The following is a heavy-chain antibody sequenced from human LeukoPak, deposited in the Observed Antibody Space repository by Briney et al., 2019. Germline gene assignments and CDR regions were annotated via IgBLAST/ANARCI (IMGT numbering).Heavy chain of an antibody. Sequence: PGGSLRLSCVASGFIFSSYNMNWVRQAPGKGLEWVSSISHSSGYIYYADSVKGRFTISRDNSENTLHLEMNNLRHDDTAIYYCARGIHFRNVWHVREWGQGALLTVSS. CDR1: GFIFSSYN. CDR3: ARGIHFRNVWHVRE. V-gene: IGHV3-21*01. CDR2: ISHSSGYI. J-gene: IGHJ4*02. D-gene: IGHD1-26*01.